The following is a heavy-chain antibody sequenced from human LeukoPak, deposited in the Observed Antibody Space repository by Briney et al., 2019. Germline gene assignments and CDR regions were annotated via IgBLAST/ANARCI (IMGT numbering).Heavy chain of an antibody. J-gene: IGHJ4*02. CDR1: GFTFDDYG. CDR3: ARTFDY. D-gene: IGHD2/OR15-2a*01. CDR2: IYYSGST. V-gene: IGHV4-38-2*01. Sequence: GSLRLPCAASGFTFDDYGMSWVRQAPGKRLEWIGSIYYSGSTYYNPSPRSRVTISVDTSKNQFSLKLSSVTAADTAVYYCARTFDYWGQGTLVTVSS.